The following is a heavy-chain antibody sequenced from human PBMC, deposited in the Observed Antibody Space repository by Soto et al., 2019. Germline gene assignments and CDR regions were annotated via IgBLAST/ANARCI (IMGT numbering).Heavy chain of an antibody. V-gene: IGHV3-7*01. D-gene: IGHD2-2*03. CDR3: VRVAYNHGWILNY. J-gene: IGHJ4*01. CDR2: IKQDGSER. CDR1: GFTFSNYC. Sequence: PGGSLRLSCTASGFTFSNYCMSWIRQAPGKGLEWVANIKQDGSERSYVDSVEGRFTLSRDNAKNSLHLQMNSLRADDTAIYFCVRVAYNHGWILNYWGQETRVTVS.